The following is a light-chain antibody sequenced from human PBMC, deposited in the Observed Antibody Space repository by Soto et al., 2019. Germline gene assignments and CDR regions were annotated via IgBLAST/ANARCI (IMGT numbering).Light chain of an antibody. V-gene: IGLV1-44*01. CDR1: SPNIGSNL. CDR3: SSYAGSNNLHVL. Sequence: QSVLTQPPSVSGTPGQRVTISCSGSSPNIGSNLLNWYQQVPGTAPKLLIYSNDQRPSGVPDRFSGSKSGTSASLAISGLQSEDEADYYCSSYAGSNNLHVLFGGGTKLTVL. J-gene: IGLJ2*01. CDR2: SND.